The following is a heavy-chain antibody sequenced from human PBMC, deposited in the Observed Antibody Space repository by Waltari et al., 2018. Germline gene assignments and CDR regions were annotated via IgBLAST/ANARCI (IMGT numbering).Heavy chain of an antibody. D-gene: IGHD2-2*01. CDR2: INTNSGET. Sequence: QVQLVQSGAEVKKPGASVKVSCKASGYTFTGYYMHWVRQAPGQGLEWMGWINTNSGETNYAQNFQGRVTMTRDTSISTAYMELSRLRSDDTAVYYCANQLSNYGDYYYYGMDVWGQGTTVTVSS. CDR1: GYTFTGYY. J-gene: IGHJ6*02. V-gene: IGHV1-2*02. CDR3: ANQLSNYGDYYYYGMDV.